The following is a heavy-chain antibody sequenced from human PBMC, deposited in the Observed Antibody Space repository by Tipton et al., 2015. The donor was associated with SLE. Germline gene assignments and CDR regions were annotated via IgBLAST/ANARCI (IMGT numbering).Heavy chain of an antibody. CDR3: ASLDFWSGYWGFQH. CDR2: IYYSGRT. Sequence: TLSLTCTVPGDSIKSHYWTWIRQPPGKGLEWIGYIYYSGRTNYNPSLKSRVTISVDTSNNQFSLKLTSVTAADTAVYYCASLDFWSGYWGFQHWGQDTLVTVSS. CDR1: GDSIKSHY. V-gene: IGHV4-59*08. D-gene: IGHD3-3*01. J-gene: IGHJ1*01.